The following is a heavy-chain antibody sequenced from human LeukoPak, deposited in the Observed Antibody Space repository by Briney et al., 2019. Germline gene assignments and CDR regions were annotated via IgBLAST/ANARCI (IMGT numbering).Heavy chain of an antibody. CDR2: FSLGGSGTA. CDR3: ARWDDSAWAFGT. D-gene: IGHD6-19*01. CDR1: GTSITTYS. V-gene: IGHV4-59*08. Sequence: SETLSLTCIVSGTSITTYSWNWLRQSPGKGLEWIGYFSLGGSGTASYTSSLKSRVTISRDTSKNQLSLKLTSVTAADTAVYYCARWDDSAWAFGTWGPGTLVTVSS. J-gene: IGHJ5*02.